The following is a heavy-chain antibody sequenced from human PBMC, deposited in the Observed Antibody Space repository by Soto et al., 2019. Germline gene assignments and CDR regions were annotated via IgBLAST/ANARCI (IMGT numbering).Heavy chain of an antibody. CDR2: INPNSGGT. CDR1: GYTFTVYY. D-gene: IGHD4-17*01. J-gene: IGHJ6*02. CDR3: ARDEADGDYGMDV. V-gene: IGHV1-2*04. Sequence: QVQLVQSGAEVKKPGASVKVSCKASGYTFTVYYMHWVRQAPGHGLEWMGWINPNSGGTNYAQKFQGWVTMTSDTSSSTAYMERSRLRSDDTAVYYCARDEADGDYGMDVWGQGTTVTVSS.